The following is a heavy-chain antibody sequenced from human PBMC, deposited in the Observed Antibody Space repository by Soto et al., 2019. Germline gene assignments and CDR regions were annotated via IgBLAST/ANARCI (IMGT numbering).Heavy chain of an antibody. CDR2: IYKSTTT. CDR3: ARGRYCLTGRCFPNWFDS. D-gene: IGHD2-15*01. V-gene: IGHV4-30-4*01. J-gene: IGHJ5*01. CDR1: GDSISTVDYF. Sequence: LSLTCSVSGDSISTVDYFWAWIRQPPGQALECIGYIYKSTTTYYNPSFEDRVAISLDTSKSQFSLTVTSVTAADTAVYFCARGRYCLTGRCFPNWFDSWGQGTLVTVSS.